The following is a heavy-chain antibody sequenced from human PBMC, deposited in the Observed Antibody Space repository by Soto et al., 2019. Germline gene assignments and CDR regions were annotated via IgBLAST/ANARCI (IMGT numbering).Heavy chain of an antibody. CDR3: AREGGESSDGLYYFDS. D-gene: IGHD3-16*01. J-gene: IGHJ4*02. V-gene: IGHV4-30-4*01. Sequence: LTCTVSGGSTSSDNYWSWIRQPPGKGLEWIGHIYYSGNTDYNPSLKSRLAISIDTSKNQFSLKLSSVTAADTAVYFCAREGGESSDGLYYFDSWGQGSLVTVSS. CDR1: GGSTSSDNY. CDR2: IYYSGNT.